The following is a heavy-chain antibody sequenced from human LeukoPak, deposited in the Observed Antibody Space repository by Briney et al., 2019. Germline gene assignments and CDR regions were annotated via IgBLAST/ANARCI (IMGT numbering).Heavy chain of an antibody. CDR3: ARQQQFCSGGNCYSLNAFDL. J-gene: IGHJ3*01. V-gene: IGHV5-51*01. CDR1: GYNFITYW. CDR2: IYPGDSDT. D-gene: IGHD2-15*01. Sequence: GESLKISCKGSGYNFITYWIGWVRQMPGKGLEWMGIIYPGDSDTRYSPSFQGQVTISADESISTAYLQWSSLKASDTAMYYCARQQQFCSGGNCYSLNAFDLWGQGTVVTVSS.